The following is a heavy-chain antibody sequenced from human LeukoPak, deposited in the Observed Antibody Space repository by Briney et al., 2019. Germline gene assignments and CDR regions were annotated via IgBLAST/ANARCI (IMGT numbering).Heavy chain of an antibody. J-gene: IGHJ4*02. Sequence: ASVKVSCKASGYTFTSYGISWVRQAPGQGLEWMGWISAYNGNTNYAQKLQGRVTMTTDTSTSTAYMELRGLRSDDTAVYYCARDASSIAAQFGDYWGQGTLVTVSS. CDR3: ARDASSIAAQFGDY. V-gene: IGHV1-18*01. CDR1: GYTFTSYG. CDR2: ISAYNGNT. D-gene: IGHD6-6*01.